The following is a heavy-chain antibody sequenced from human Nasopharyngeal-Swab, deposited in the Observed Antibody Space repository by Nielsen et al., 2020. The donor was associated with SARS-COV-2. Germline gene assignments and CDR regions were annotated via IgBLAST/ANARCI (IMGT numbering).Heavy chain of an antibody. J-gene: IGHJ3*02. CDR2: VASSGST. CDR1: GFPLRSYD. V-gene: IGHV3-13*01. Sequence: SLKLHFPAPGFPLRSYDVHWVRQTTGERLEWVSVVASSGSTAYLDSVKGRFTVSRDNVKNSVYLQMNSLRAGDTAVYYCAREQLCIRGTRCLDAFSIWGQGTMVTVSS. CDR3: AREQLCIRGTRCLDAFSI. D-gene: IGHD2-2*01.